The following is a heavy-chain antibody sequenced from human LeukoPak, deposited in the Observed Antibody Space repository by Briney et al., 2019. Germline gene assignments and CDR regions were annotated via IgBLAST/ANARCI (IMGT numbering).Heavy chain of an antibody. CDR1: GFTFSSYA. V-gene: IGHV3-23*01. CDR2: ISGSGGST. Sequence: PGGSLRVSCAASGFTFSSYAMSWVRQAPGKGLEWVSAISGSGGSTYYADSVKGRFTISRDNSKNTLYLQMNSLRAEDTAVYYCAKVTRGVISPGFDYWGQGTLVTVSS. D-gene: IGHD3-10*01. CDR3: AKVTRGVISPGFDY. J-gene: IGHJ4*02.